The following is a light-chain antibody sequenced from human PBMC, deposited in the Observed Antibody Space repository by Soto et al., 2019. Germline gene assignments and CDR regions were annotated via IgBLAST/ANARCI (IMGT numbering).Light chain of an antibody. J-gene: IGKJ5*01. Sequence: EIVMTQSPATLSVSPGERATLSCRASQSVSSYLAWYQQKPGQAPRLLIYGAFSRATGIPDRFSGSGSGTDFTLTISRLEPEDFAVYYCQQYGSLITFGQGTRLEIK. V-gene: IGKV3-20*01. CDR3: QQYGSLIT. CDR1: QSVSSY. CDR2: GAF.